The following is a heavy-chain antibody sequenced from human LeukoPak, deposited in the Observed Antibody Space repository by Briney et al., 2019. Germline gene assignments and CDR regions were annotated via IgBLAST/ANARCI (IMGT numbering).Heavy chain of an antibody. CDR3: ARDGTVTRAFDI. Sequence: SVKVSCKASGGTFSSYAISWVRQAPGQGLEWMGGIIPIFGTANYAQKFQGRVTITADESTSTAYMELCSLRSEDTAVYYCARDGTVTRAFDIWGQGTMVTVSS. CDR2: IIPIFGTA. V-gene: IGHV1-69*13. D-gene: IGHD4-11*01. J-gene: IGHJ3*02. CDR1: GGTFSSYA.